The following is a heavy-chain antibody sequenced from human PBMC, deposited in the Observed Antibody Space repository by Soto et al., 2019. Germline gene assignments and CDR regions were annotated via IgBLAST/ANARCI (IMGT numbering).Heavy chain of an antibody. J-gene: IGHJ4*02. CDR1: GGSVTSTSYY. CDR3: ERAWAHLYFHY. V-gene: IGHV4-61*01. D-gene: IGHD1-26*01. CDR2: MHYSGST. Sequence: KPSETLSLTCTFSGGSVTSTSYYWSWIRQPPGKGLEWIGYMHYSGSTNYNPSLKSRVTISVDTSKNQFSLKLSSVTAADTAVYYRERAWAHLYFHYWGQGTMVTVYS.